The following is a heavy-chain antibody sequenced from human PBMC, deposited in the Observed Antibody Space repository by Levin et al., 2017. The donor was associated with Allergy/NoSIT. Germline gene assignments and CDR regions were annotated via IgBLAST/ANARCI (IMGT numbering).Heavy chain of an antibody. CDR3: ATLKGSLWFAELSISALDV. D-gene: IGHD3-10*01. J-gene: IGHJ6*02. Sequence: SQTLSLTCAVHGGSLSSFYWSWLRQVPGKGLEWIGEINHSGNTNYNPSLKSRVTMSVDTSNNQFSLRLTSVTAADTAIYYCATLKGSLWFAELSISALDVWGQGTTVTVSS. CDR2: INHSGNT. V-gene: IGHV4-34*01. CDR1: GGSLSSFY.